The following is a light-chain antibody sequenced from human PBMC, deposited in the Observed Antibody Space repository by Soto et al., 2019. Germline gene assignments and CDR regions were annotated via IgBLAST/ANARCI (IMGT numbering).Light chain of an antibody. CDR3: QQYNNWPPLT. Sequence: EIGMTQAPATLSVSPGERATLSCRASQSVSSNLAWYQQKPGQAPRLLIYGASTRATVIPARFSGSGSGTELPLNISSLQSEDFAVYYCQQYNNWPPLTFGGGTKVEIK. CDR2: GAS. J-gene: IGKJ4*01. V-gene: IGKV3-15*01. CDR1: QSVSSN.